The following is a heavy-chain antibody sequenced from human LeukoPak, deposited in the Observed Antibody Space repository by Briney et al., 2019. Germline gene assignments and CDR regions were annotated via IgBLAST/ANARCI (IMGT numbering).Heavy chain of an antibody. Sequence: GGSLRLSCAASGFTFSSYSMNWVRQAPGKGLEWVSSISSSSSYIYYADSVKGRFTISRDNAKNSMYLQMNSLRADDTAEYYCARDRGYNAFDIWGQGTMVTVSS. J-gene: IGHJ3*02. D-gene: IGHD5-18*01. V-gene: IGHV3-21*01. CDR3: ARDRGYNAFDI. CDR2: ISSSSSYI. CDR1: GFTFSSYS.